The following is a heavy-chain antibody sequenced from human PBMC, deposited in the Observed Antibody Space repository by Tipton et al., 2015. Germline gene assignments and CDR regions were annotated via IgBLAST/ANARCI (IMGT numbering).Heavy chain of an antibody. CDR3: ARGLLLWFGMSDY. CDR1: GFTFSSYA. Sequence: LRLSCTASGFTFSSYAMTWVRQAPGKGLEWIGTISHSGSTYYTPSLKSRVTISADTSKNQFSLKLNSVTAADTAVYYCARGLLLWFGMSDYWGRGTLVTVSS. D-gene: IGHD3-10*01. J-gene: IGHJ4*02. CDR2: ISHSGST. V-gene: IGHV4-38-2*02.